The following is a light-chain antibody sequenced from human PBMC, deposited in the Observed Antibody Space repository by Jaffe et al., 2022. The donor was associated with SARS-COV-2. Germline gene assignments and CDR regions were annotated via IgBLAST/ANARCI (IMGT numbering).Light chain of an antibody. CDR2: DVS. CDR1: SSDIVGDYNY. V-gene: IGLV2-14*03. CDR3: SSYVSSTTLCV. Sequence: QPALTQPASVSGSPGQSVAISCTGSSSDIVGDYNYVSWYQQHPGKAPKLMIYDVSNRPSGVSNRFSGSKSGNTASLTISGLQAEDEADYYCSSYVSSTTLCVFGTGTKVTVL. J-gene: IGLJ1*01.